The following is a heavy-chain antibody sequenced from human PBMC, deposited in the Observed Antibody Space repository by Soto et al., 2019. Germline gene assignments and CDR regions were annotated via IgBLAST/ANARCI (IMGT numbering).Heavy chain of an antibody. V-gene: IGHV3-48*02. Sequence: GGSLRLSCAASGFIFSSYNLNWVRQAAGKGLEWVSYISSSVNTIYYADSVKGRFTFSRDNGKNSLFLQMNSLREEDTAVYYCARDRGVGTPDSFDIWGQGAMVTVSS. CDR3: ARDRGVGTPDSFDI. D-gene: IGHD3-3*01. CDR1: GFIFSSYN. J-gene: IGHJ3*02. CDR2: ISSSVNTI.